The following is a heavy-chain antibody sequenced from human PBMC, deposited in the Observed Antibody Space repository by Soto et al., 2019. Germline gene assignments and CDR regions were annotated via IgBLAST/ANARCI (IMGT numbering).Heavy chain of an antibody. J-gene: IGHJ3*02. V-gene: IGHV3-9*01. D-gene: IGHD5-12*01. CDR1: GFTFDDYA. CDR3: AKDISSSGYALGAFDI. CDR2: ISWNSGSI. Sequence: EVQLVESGGGLVQPGRSLRLSCAASGFTFDDYAMHWVRQAPGKGLEWVSGISWNSGSIGYVDSVKGRFTISRDNAKNSLYLQMNSLRAEDTALYYCAKDISSSGYALGAFDIWGQGTMVTVSS.